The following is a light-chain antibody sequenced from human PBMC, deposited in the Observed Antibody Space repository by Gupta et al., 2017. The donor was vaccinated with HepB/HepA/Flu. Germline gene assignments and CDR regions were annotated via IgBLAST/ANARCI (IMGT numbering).Light chain of an antibody. CDR2: GVN. Sequence: QSALTQPASVSGSPGQSIPISCTGTATDIGGYDYVSWYQQQPGKAPKLLLYGVNSRPSGVSDRFSASKSGNTASLTISWLQGEDEAHYYCSSYTSASTLLFGGGTTLTVL. J-gene: IGLJ2*01. CDR3: SSYTSASTLL. V-gene: IGLV2-14*03. CDR1: ATDIGGYDY.